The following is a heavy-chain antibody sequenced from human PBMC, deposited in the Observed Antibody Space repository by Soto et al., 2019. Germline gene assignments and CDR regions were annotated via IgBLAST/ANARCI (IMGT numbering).Heavy chain of an antibody. CDR3: AKSPNFYCSSPNCYKYYFDH. CDR2: ISYDGSEK. V-gene: IGHV3-30*18. J-gene: IGHJ4*02. Sequence: TGGSLRLSCAASGFTFNTYGMYWVRQAPGKGLEWVAVISYDGSEKYYVDSVKGRFTISKDNSKNTLYLQMNSLRPEDTAVYYCAKSPNFYCSSPNCYKYYFDHWGQGTRVTVSS. D-gene: IGHD2-2*02. CDR1: GFTFNTYG.